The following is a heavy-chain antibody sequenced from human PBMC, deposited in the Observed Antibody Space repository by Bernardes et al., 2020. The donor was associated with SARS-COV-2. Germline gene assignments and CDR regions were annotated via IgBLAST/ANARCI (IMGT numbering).Heavy chain of an antibody. J-gene: IGHJ2*01. D-gene: IGHD3-10*01. CDR2: IYYSGNT. Sequence: SETLSLTCTVSAGSIGSYYWAWIRQPPGKGLEWIGYIYYSGNTNYNPSLKSRVTISVDRSQNQFSLNLSSVNPADTAVYYCARDLSHLVRRGFDLWGRGTLVTVSS. CDR3: ARDLSHLVRRGFDL. CDR1: AGSIGSYY. V-gene: IGHV4-59*01.